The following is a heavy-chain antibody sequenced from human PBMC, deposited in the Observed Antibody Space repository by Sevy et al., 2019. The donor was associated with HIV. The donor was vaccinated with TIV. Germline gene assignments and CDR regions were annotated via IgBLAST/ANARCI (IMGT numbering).Heavy chain of an antibody. CDR2: ISYEGTET. CDR1: GFAFSSHA. D-gene: IGHD6-13*01. V-gene: IGHV3-30-3*01. J-gene: IGHJ4*01. CDR3: ARDGGYSIKWYPLY. Sequence: GGSLRLSCAASGFAFSSHAMHWVRPAPGKGLEWVAVISYEGTETFYAASVEGPYTISRDNSMNMLSLQFNSLRPEDTAVYYCARDGGYSIKWYPLYWGHGTLVTVSS.